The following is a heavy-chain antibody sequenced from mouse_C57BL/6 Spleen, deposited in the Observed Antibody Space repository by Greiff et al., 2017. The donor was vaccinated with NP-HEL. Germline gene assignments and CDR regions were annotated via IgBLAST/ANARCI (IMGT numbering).Heavy chain of an antibody. CDR3: ARDVGPGDY. CDR2: ISDGGSYT. D-gene: IGHD4-1*01. J-gene: IGHJ2*01. Sequence: EVKLMESGGGLVKPGGSLKLSCAASGFTFSSYAMSWVRQTPEKRLEWVATISDGGSYTYYPDNVKGRFTISRDNAKNNLYLQMSHLKSEDTAMYYCARDVGPGDYWGQGTTLTVSS. V-gene: IGHV5-4*01. CDR1: GFTFSSYA.